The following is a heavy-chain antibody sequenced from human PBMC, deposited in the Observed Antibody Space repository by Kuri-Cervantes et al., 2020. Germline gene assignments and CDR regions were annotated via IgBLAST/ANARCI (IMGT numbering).Heavy chain of an antibody. J-gene: IGHJ4*02. Sequence: LSLTCAASGFTFDDYTMHCVRQAPGKGLEWVSLISWDGGSTYYADSVKGRFTISRDNSKNSLYLQMNSLRTEDTAVYYCARVYSSGPFDYWGQGTLVTVSS. CDR3: ARVYSSGPFDY. V-gene: IGHV3-43*01. D-gene: IGHD3-22*01. CDR1: GFTFDDYT. CDR2: ISWDGGST.